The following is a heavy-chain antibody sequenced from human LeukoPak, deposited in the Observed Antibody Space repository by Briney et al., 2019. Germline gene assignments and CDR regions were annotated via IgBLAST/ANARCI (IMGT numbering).Heavy chain of an antibody. CDR3: AREGVAYPFDY. J-gene: IGHJ4*02. V-gene: IGHV3-48*01. D-gene: IGHD3-3*01. CDR1: GFTFSSYS. CDR2: ISSSSSTI. Sequence: GGSLRLSCAASGFTFSSYSMNWVRQAPGKGLEWVSYISSSSSTIYYADSVKGRFTISRDNAKNSLYLQMNSLRAEDTAVYYCAREGVAYPFDYWGPGTLVTVSS.